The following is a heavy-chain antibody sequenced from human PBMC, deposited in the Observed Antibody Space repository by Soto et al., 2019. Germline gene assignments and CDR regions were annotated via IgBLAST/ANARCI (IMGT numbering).Heavy chain of an antibody. J-gene: IGHJ3*02. D-gene: IGHD3-16*02. Sequence: QVQLVQSGAEVKKPGSSVKVSCKASGGTFRSYTFSWVRQAPGQGLEWMGGIVPLFGSTNNAEVFQGRLTITGGQSPTTVQKEPARLTSDDTAGYFFSGDGDLVTRYRPRGPFEIWGQGTLVTVSS. CDR1: GGTFRSYT. CDR3: SGDGDLVTRYRPRGPFEI. V-gene: IGHV1-69*01. CDR2: IVPLFGST.